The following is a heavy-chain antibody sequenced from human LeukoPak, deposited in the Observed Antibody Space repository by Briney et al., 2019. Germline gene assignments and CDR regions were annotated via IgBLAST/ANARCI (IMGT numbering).Heavy chain of an antibody. CDR1: GLTFSSLA. J-gene: IGHJ4*02. V-gene: IGHV3-30*04. CDR2: ISYDGTYA. D-gene: IGHD2/OR15-2a*01. CDR3: ATESSLSN. Sequence: GGSLRLSCAASGLTFSSLAMDWVRQAPGKGLEWVGDISYDGTYASYAASVRGRFTISRDNSKNTLYLQMNSLGTEDTAVYYCATESSLSNWGLGTLVTVSS.